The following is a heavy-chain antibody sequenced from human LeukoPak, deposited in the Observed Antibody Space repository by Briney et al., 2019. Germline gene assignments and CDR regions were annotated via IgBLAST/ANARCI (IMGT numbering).Heavy chain of an antibody. D-gene: IGHD6-25*01. J-gene: IGHJ4*02. CDR1: GFTFSKFW. CDR2: IKEDGSTK. CDR3: ATSDDSAATY. V-gene: IGHV3-7*01. Sequence: GGSLRLSCAASGFTFSKFWMSRVRQAPGKGLEWVANIKEDGSTKHYVDSVKGRFTISRDNAKNSLSLQMNYLRVEDTAVYYCATSDDSAATYWGQGTLVTVSS.